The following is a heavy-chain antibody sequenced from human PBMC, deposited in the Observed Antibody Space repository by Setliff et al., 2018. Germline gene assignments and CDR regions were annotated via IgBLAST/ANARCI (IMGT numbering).Heavy chain of an antibody. CDR1: GYTLTTYD. CDR2: INAGNGNT. CDR3: ARDGEYYGSGFYSTGYYYSYGMDV. D-gene: IGHD3-10*01. Sequence: GASVKVSCKASGYTLTTYDMHWVRQAPGQRPEWMGWINAGNGNTKYSSKFQDRVTFTRDTSATTAYMELRSLRYEDTAVYYCARDGEYYGSGFYSTGYYYSYGMDVWGQGTTVTVSS. J-gene: IGHJ6*02. V-gene: IGHV1-3*01.